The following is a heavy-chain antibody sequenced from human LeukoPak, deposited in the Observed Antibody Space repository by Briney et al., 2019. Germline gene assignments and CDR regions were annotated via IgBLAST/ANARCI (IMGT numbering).Heavy chain of an antibody. CDR3: ARTYYDFWSGHYYYYYMDV. CDR2: MNPNSGNT. J-gene: IGHJ6*03. D-gene: IGHD3-3*01. Sequence: GASVTVSCKASGYTFTSYDINWVRQATGPGLEWMGWMNPNSGNTGYAQKFQGRVTITRNTSISTAYMELSSLRSEDTAVYYCARTYYDFWSGHYYYYYMDVWGKGTTVTVSS. CDR1: GYTFTSYD. V-gene: IGHV1-8*03.